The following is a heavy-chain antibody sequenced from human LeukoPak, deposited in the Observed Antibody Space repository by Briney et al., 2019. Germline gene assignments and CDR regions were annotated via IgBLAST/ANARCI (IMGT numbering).Heavy chain of an antibody. Sequence: GASVKVSRKASGYTFTGYYMHWVRQAPGQGLEWMGWIYPNSGATKYAQKFQCRVTMTRDTSISTAYMELSGLRSDDTAVYYCGTLLSNGPFDYWGQGSLVTVSS. CDR1: GYTFTGYY. CDR3: GTLLSNGPFDY. V-gene: IGHV1-2*02. J-gene: IGHJ4*02. CDR2: IYPNSGAT.